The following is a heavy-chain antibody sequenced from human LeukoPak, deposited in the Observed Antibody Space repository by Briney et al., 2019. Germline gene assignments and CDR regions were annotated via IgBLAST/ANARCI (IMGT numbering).Heavy chain of an antibody. J-gene: IGHJ4*02. CDR2: IDPGDSDT. CDR3: ARRSYYDTSGYYCDY. V-gene: IGHV5-51*01. Sequence: GESLKISCKGSGYSFTSYWIGWVRQMPGKGLEWMGIIDPGDSDTRYSPSFQGQVTISVDKSISTPYLQWSSLKASDTAMYYCARRSYYDTSGYYCDYWSQGTLVTVSS. CDR1: GYSFTSYW. D-gene: IGHD3-22*01.